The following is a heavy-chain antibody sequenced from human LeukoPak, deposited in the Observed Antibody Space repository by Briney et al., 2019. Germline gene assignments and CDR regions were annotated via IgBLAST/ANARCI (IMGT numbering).Heavy chain of an antibody. CDR1: GGSFSGYY. V-gene: IGHV4-59*01. CDR2: IYYSGST. Sequence: PSETLSLTCAVYGGSFSGYYWSWIRQPPGKGLEWIGYIYYSGSTNYNPSLKSRVTISVDTSKNQFSLKLSSVTAADTAVYYCARKDYYMDVWGKGTTVTVSS. J-gene: IGHJ6*03. CDR3: ARKDYYMDV.